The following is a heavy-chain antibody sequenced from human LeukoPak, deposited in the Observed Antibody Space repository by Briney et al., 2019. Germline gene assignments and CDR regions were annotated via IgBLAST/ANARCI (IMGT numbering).Heavy chain of an antibody. CDR1: GGTFSSYA. J-gene: IGHJ4*02. V-gene: IGHV1-69*13. CDR3: ARELLRYYFDY. CDR2: NIPIFGTA. Sequence: GASVKVSCKASGGTFSSYAISWVRRAPGQGLEWMGGNIPIFGTANYAQKFQGRVTITADESTSTAYMELSSLRSEDTAVYYCARELLRYYFDYWGQGTLVTVSS. D-gene: IGHD5/OR15-5a*01.